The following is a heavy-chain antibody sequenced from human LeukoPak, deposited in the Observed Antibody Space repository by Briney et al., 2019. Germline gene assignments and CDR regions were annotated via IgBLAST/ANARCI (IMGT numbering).Heavy chain of an antibody. D-gene: IGHD5-24*01. V-gene: IGHV4-39*01. J-gene: IGHJ6*03. CDR1: GGSISSSSYY. Sequence: SETLSLTCTVSGGSISSSSYYWGWIRQPPGKGLEWIGSIYYSGSTYYNPSLKSRPTISVDTSTNQFSLKLSSVTAADTAVYYCARQAGGYNNFYYYYYYMDVWGKGTTVTISS. CDR3: ARQAGGYNNFYYYYYYMDV. CDR2: IYYSGST.